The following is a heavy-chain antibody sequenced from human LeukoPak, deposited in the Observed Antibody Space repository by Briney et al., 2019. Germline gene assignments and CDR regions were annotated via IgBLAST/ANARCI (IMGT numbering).Heavy chain of an antibody. CDR1: GGTFSSYA. D-gene: IGHD2-2*02. CDR3: SSTELLYGGYYYYGMDV. V-gene: IGHV1-69*13. J-gene: IGHJ6*02. CDR2: IIPIFGTA. Sequence: ASVKVSCKASGGTFSSYAISWVRQAPGQGLEWMGGIIPIFGTANYAQKFQGRVTITADESTSTAYMELSSLRSEDTAVYYCSSTELLYGGYYYYGMDVWGQGTTVTVSS.